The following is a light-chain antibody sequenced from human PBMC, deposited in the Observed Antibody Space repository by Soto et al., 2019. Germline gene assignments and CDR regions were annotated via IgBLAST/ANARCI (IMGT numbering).Light chain of an antibody. CDR2: DVS. J-gene: IGLJ1*01. V-gene: IGLV2-14*01. CDR3: GSYTSSSYV. Sequence: QSVLTQPASVSGSPGQSITISCTGTSSDVGGYNYVSWYQQHPGKAPKLMIYDVSNRPAGVSNRFSGSKSGNTASLTISGLQAEDEADYYCGSYTSSSYVFGTGTKHTVL. CDR1: SSDVGGYNY.